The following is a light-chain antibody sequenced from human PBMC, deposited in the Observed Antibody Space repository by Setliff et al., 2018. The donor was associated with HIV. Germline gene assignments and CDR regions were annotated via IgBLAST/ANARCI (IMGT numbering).Light chain of an antibody. CDR2: DVS. J-gene: IGLJ1*01. V-gene: IGLV2-11*01. Sequence: QSVLTQPRSVSGSPGQSVTISCTGTSSDVGGYNYVSWYQQHPGKAPKLMIYDVSKRPSGVPDRFSGSKSGNTASLTISGLQDDDEADYYCGSCTSTSPCAFGAGTKVTVL. CDR1: SSDVGGYNY. CDR3: GSCTSTSPCA.